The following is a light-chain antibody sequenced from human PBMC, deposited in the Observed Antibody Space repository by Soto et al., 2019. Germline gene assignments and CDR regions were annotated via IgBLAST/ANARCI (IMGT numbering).Light chain of an antibody. CDR3: QHRSNWILT. V-gene: IGKV3-11*01. CDR1: QSISSY. J-gene: IGKJ5*01. Sequence: EIVLTQSPATLXXXPXXXAXXXCRASQSISSYLAWFQQKPGQAPRLLIDDASNRATGIPVRFSGSGSGTDFTLTISSLEPEDFAVYYCQHRSNWILTFGQGTRLEIK. CDR2: DAS.